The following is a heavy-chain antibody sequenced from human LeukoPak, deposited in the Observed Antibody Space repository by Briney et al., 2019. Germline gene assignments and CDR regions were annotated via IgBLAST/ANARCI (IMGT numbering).Heavy chain of an antibody. Sequence: GGSLRLSCAASGFTFSSYAMHWVRQAPGKGLEWVAVIPYDGSNKYYADSVKGRFTISRDNAKNSLYLQMNSLRAEDTAVYYCASGLELDYWGQGPLVPVSS. V-gene: IGHV3-30-3*01. CDR1: GFTFSSYA. CDR3: ASGLELDY. J-gene: IGHJ4*02. CDR2: IPYDGSNK.